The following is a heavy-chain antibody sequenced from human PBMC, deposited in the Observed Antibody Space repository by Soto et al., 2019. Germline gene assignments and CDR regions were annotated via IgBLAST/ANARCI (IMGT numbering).Heavy chain of an antibody. D-gene: IGHD1-26*01. CDR2: ISYDGSNK. V-gene: IGHV3-30*03. CDR1: GSTFSSYG. Sequence: GGSLRLSCAASGSTFSSYGMHWVRQAPGKGLEWVAVISYDGSNKYYADSVKGRFTISRDNSKNTLYLQMNSLRAEDTAVYYCATSPGGATRPFDDWGQGTLVTVSS. J-gene: IGHJ4*02. CDR3: ATSPGGATRPFDD.